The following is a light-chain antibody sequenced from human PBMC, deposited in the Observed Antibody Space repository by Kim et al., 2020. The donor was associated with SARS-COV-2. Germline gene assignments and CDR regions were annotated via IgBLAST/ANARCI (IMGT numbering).Light chain of an antibody. J-gene: IGLJ1*01. CDR2: RNN. V-gene: IGLV1-47*01. Sequence: SELTQPPSASGTPGQRVTISCSGSSSNIGSNYVYWYQQLPGTAPKLLIYRNNQRPSGVPDRFSGSKSGPSASLAINGLRSEDEADYYCAAWDDNLSGYVFGSGTKVTVL. CDR3: AAWDDNLSGYV. CDR1: SSNIGSNY.